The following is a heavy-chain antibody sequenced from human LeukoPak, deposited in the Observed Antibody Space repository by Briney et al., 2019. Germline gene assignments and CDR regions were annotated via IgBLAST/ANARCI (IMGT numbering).Heavy chain of an antibody. Sequence: GGSLRLSCAASGFTFSSYAMSWVRQAPGKGLEWVSDIKGSGGSTFYADSVKGRFTIPRDNSKNKLYLQMNSLRAEDTAVYYCAKAHIDGDGYYYFDYWGQGTLVSVSS. CDR2: IKGSGGST. V-gene: IGHV3-23*01. CDR1: GFTFSSYA. CDR3: AKAHIDGDGYYYFDY. J-gene: IGHJ4*02. D-gene: IGHD3-22*01.